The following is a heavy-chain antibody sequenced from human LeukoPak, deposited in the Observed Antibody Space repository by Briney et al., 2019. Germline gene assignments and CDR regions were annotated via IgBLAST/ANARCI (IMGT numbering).Heavy chain of an antibody. D-gene: IGHD4-23*01. CDR2: IFYSGST. V-gene: IGHV4-30-4*01. Sequence: SQTLSLTCTVSGGSISSGDYYWSWIRQPPGKGLEWIGYIFYSGSTYYNPSLKSRVTISVDTSNNQFSLKLSSVTAVDTAVYYCARDLLNEGNHLDYWGQGTLVTVSS. CDR1: GGSISSGDYY. CDR3: ARDLLNEGNHLDY. J-gene: IGHJ4*02.